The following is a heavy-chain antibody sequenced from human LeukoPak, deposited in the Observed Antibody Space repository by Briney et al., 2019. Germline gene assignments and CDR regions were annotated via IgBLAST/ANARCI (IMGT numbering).Heavy chain of an antibody. J-gene: IGHJ4*02. Sequence: SETLSLTCTVSGGSISSYYWSWIRQPPGKGLEWIGYIYYSGSTNYNPSLKSRVTISVDTSKYQFSLKLSSVTAADTAVYYCARAPDCSGGSCYPFHFDYWGQGTLVTVSS. CDR2: IYYSGST. CDR1: GGSISSYY. V-gene: IGHV4-59*01. D-gene: IGHD2-15*01. CDR3: ARAPDCSGGSCYPFHFDY.